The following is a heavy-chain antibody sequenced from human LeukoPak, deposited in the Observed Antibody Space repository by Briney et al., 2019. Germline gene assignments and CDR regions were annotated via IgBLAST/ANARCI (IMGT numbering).Heavy chain of an antibody. D-gene: IGHD3-10*01. J-gene: IGHJ6*03. Sequence: SETLSLTCAVYGGSFSGYRWSWIRQTPGKGLEWIGEIDPYGGSNYNPSLKSRVTISVDTSKNQLSLKLNSVTAADTALYYCARHVSGRWFGDDYPYYADVWGKGTTVTISS. CDR2: IDPYGGS. V-gene: IGHV4-34*01. CDR1: GGSFSGYR. CDR3: ARHVSGRWFGDDYPYYADV.